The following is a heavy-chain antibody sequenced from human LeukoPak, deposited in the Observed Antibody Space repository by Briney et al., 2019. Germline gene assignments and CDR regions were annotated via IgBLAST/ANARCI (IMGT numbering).Heavy chain of an antibody. Sequence: ASVKVSCKASGGTFSSYAISWVRQAPGQGLEWMGWINAGNGNTKYSQKFQGRVTITRDTSASTAYMELSSLRSEDTAVYYCARGSGGSPRGAFDIWGQGTMVTVSS. D-gene: IGHD1-26*01. CDR1: GGTFSSYA. V-gene: IGHV1-3*01. J-gene: IGHJ3*02. CDR2: INAGNGNT. CDR3: ARGSGGSPRGAFDI.